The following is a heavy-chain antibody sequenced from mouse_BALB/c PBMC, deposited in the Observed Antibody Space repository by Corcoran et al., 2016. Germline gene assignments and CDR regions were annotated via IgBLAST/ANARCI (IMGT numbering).Heavy chain of an antibody. V-gene: IGHV1S29*02. J-gene: IGHJ1*01. CDR3: AGHDGYHWYFDV. CDR1: GYTFTDYN. CDR2: IYPYNGGT. Sequence: QLQQSGPELVKPGASVKISCKASGYTFTDYNMHWVKQSHGKSLEWIGYIYPYNGGTGYNQKFMSKATLTVDNSSSTAYIELCSLTSEDSAVYYYAGHDGYHWYFDVWGAGSTVNVSS. D-gene: IGHD2-3*01.